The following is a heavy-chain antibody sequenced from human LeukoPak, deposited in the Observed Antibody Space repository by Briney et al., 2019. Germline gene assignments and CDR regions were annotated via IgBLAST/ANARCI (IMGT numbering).Heavy chain of an antibody. CDR1: GYNFTSYW. CDR3: ASLYYYDSSGYARDAFDI. Sequence: GESLKISCKGSGYNFTSYWIGWVRQMPGKGLEWMGIIYPGDSDTRYSPSFQGQVTISADKSISTAYLQWSSLKASDTAMYYCASLYYYDSSGYARDAFDIWGQGTTVTVSS. D-gene: IGHD3-22*01. J-gene: IGHJ3*02. CDR2: IYPGDSDT. V-gene: IGHV5-51*01.